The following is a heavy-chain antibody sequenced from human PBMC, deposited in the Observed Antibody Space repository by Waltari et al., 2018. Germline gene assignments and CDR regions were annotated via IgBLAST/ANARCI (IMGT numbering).Heavy chain of an antibody. J-gene: IGHJ4*02. D-gene: IGHD5-12*01. CDR1: GNTFTNFG. V-gene: IGHV1-18*01. CDR2: ITVNTGNT. CDR3: AAVDIVSTTLDY. Sequence: QIQLVQSGAEVKKPGASVKVSCKASGNTFTNFGINWVRQAPGQGLEWMGWITVNTGNTNYAQKFRGRVSLTTDTSTNAAYMELRNLRSDDSAVFFCAAVDIVSTTLDYWGQGSLVTVSS.